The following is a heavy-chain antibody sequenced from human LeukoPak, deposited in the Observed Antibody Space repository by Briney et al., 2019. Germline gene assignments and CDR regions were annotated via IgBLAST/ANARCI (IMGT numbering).Heavy chain of an antibody. CDR2: VHHGGAS. D-gene: IGHD6-19*01. CDR3: ASHVTVLGTRGFDF. J-gene: IGHJ4*02. CDR1: GDSITSHSW. V-gene: IGHV4-4*02. Sequence: SETLSLTCAVSGDSITSHSWWSWVRQPPGKGLEWIGEVHHGGASNYDPSLESRVAISVDKSKNRFSLNLRSVTAADTATYYCASHVTVLGTRGFDFWGRGTLVTVS.